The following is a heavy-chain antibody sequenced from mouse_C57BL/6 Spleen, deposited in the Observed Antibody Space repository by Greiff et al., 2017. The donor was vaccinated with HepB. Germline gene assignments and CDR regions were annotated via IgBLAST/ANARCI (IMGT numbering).Heavy chain of an antibody. V-gene: IGHV1-85*01. Sequence: QVQLKESGPELVKPGASVKLSCKASGYTFTSYDINWVKQRPGQGLEWIGWIYPRDGSTKYNEKFKGKATLTVDPSSSTAYMELHSLTSEDSAVYFCGRNPDYYGSSHWYFDVWGTGTTVTVSS. J-gene: IGHJ1*03. D-gene: IGHD1-1*01. CDR1: GYTFTSYD. CDR2: IYPRDGST. CDR3: GRNPDYYGSSHWYFDV.